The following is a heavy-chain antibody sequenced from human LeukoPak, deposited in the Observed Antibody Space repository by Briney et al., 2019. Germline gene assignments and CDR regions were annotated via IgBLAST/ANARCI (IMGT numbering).Heavy chain of an antibody. Sequence: PGGSLRLSCAASGFPFHGFTMHWVRQTLDKALEWVAIISSDGNNEYYADSVRGRFTISRDNSNNTMYLDMNNVRPDDTSVYYCVGDSGGSLFDYWGLGTLVTVSS. V-gene: IGHV3-30-3*01. D-gene: IGHD2-15*01. J-gene: IGHJ4*02. CDR2: ISSDGNNE. CDR1: GFPFHGFT. CDR3: VGDSGGSLFDY.